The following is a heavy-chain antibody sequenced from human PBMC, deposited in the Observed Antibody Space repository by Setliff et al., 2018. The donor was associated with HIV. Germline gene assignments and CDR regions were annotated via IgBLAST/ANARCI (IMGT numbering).Heavy chain of an antibody. V-gene: IGHV1-8*02. Sequence: GASVKVSCKASGYNFTDYDINWVRQATGQGLEWMGWMNPNNGNTGYAEKFQGRVTMTRDTSISTAYMELSSLRSDDTAVYYCARGTAPRPASVLEFLEWLFPNWFDPWGQGILVTVSS. CDR3: ARGTAPRPASVLEFLEWLFPNWFDP. CDR1: GYNFTDYD. D-gene: IGHD3-3*02. J-gene: IGHJ5*02. CDR2: MNPNNGNT.